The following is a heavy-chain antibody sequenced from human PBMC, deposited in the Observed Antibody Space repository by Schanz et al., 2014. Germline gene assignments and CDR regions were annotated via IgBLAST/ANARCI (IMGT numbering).Heavy chain of an antibody. J-gene: IGHJ3*02. CDR1: GITFSGYS. Sequence: EVQLVESGGGLAQPGGSLRLSCAASGITFSGYSMNWVRQAPGKGLEWVSLIDYAGSTNYADSVKGRMTVSRDTSKNALFLQMNNLRAEDTAVYYCARGIITMVRGGDVGAFDIWGQGTMVTVSS. CDR3: ARGIITMVRGGDVGAFDI. CDR2: IDYAGST. D-gene: IGHD3-10*01. V-gene: IGHV3-66*01.